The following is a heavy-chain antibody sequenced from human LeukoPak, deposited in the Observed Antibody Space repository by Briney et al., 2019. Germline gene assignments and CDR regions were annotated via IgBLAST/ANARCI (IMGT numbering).Heavy chain of an antibody. CDR3: ARGRGYTIFGVATYNWFDP. V-gene: IGHV4-34*01. CDR2: INHSGST. D-gene: IGHD3-3*01. CDR1: GGSFSSYY. Sequence: SETLSLTCAVYGGSFSSYYWSWIRQPPGKGLEWIGEINHSGSTNYNPSLKSRVTISVDTSKNQFSLKLSSVTAADTAVYYCARGRGYTIFGVATYNWFDPWGQGTLVTVSS. J-gene: IGHJ5*02.